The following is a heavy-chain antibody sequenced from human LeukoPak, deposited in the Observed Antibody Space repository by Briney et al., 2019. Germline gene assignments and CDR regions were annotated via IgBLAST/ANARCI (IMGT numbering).Heavy chain of an antibody. V-gene: IGHV4-39*01. D-gene: IGHD3-3*01. J-gene: IGHJ4*02. CDR2: IYYSGST. Sequence: SETLSLTCTVSGGSISSSSYYWGWIRQPPGKGLEWIGSIYYSGSTYYNPSLKSRVTISVDTSKNQFSLKLSSVTAADTAVYYCARLAFGAWGAHYDFWSGYSYYFDYWGQGTLVTVSS. CDR1: GGSISSSSYY. CDR3: ARLAFGAWGAHYDFWSGYSYYFDY.